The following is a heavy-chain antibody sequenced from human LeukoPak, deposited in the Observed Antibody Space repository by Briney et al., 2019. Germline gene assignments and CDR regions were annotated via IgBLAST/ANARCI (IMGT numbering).Heavy chain of an antibody. CDR1: GFTFSSYA. D-gene: IGHD2-2*01. J-gene: IGHJ6*02. CDR2: ISGSGGST. V-gene: IGHV3-23*01. CDR3: AKGLPCSSTRGCFYYYGMDV. Sequence: AGGSLRLSCAASGFTFSSYAMSWVRQAPGKGLEWVSAISGSGGSTYYADSVEGRFTISRDNSKNTLYLQMNSLRAEDTAVYYCAKGLPCSSTRGCFYYYGMDVWGQGTTVTVSS.